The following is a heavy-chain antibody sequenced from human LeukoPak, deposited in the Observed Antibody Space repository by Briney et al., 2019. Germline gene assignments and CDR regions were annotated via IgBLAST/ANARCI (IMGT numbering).Heavy chain of an antibody. Sequence: ASVKVSCKASGYTFTSYAMHWVRQAPGQRLEWMGWINAGNGNTKYSQKFQGRVTITRDTSASTAYMELSSLRSEDTAVYYCARGEIAAAGTYYYYYMDVWGKGTTVTVSS. J-gene: IGHJ6*03. V-gene: IGHV1-3*01. D-gene: IGHD6-13*01. CDR2: INAGNGNT. CDR1: GYTFTSYA. CDR3: ARGEIAAAGTYYYYYMDV.